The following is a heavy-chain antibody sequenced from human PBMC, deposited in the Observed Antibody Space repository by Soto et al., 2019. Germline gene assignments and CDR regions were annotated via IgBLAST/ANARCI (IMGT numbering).Heavy chain of an antibody. D-gene: IGHD3-10*01. J-gene: IGHJ5*02. Sequence: QVQLVQSGAEVKKPGASVKVSCKASGYTFNRNAIHWVRQAPGQRLEWMGWIDAGNGNTRYSQKFQGRVTITRDTSARTDYMELSSLISEDTAVYYCARDYYGSGSYYWFDPWGQGTLVTVSS. CDR3: ARDYYGSGSYYWFDP. V-gene: IGHV1-3*01. CDR1: GYTFNRNA. CDR2: IDAGNGNT.